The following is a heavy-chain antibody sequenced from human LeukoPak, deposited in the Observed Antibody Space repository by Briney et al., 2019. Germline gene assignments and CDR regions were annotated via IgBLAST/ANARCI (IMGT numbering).Heavy chain of an antibody. CDR1: GYTFTIYY. CDR3: ARDLGSDYYFDY. Sequence: ASVKVSCKASGYTFTIYYMHWVRQAPGQGLEWMGIINPSGGSTSYAQKFQGRVTMTRDMSTSTVYMELSRPRSEDTAVYYCARDLGSDYYFDYWGQGTLVTVSS. J-gene: IGHJ4*02. CDR2: INPSGGST. V-gene: IGHV1-46*01. D-gene: IGHD2-21*02.